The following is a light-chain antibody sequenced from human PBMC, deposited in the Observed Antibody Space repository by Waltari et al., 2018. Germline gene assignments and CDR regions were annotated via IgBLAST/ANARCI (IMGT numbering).Light chain of an antibody. J-gene: IGLJ1*01. Sequence: QSVLTQPPSASGTPGERVTISCSGSTSNVGTKTVNWYQHFPGMAPKLLIYKNDQRHSGVPDRFSGSKSGTSASRAISGLQSEDEAVYYCAAWDDSLSGYVFGTGTKVSV. CDR1: TSNVGTKT. CDR2: KND. CDR3: AAWDDSLSGYV. V-gene: IGLV1-44*01.